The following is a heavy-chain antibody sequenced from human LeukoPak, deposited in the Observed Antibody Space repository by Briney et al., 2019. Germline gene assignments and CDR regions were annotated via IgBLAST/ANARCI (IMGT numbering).Heavy chain of an antibody. CDR3: ARRQCSGGSCYYFDS. Sequence: GESLKISCKGFGYNFSNYWIGWVRQMPGKGLEWMGIIHPGDSSTRYSPSLQDQITILSDKSINTAYLQWSSLKASDTAMYYCARRQCSGGSCYYFDSWGQGTLVTVSS. V-gene: IGHV5-51*01. J-gene: IGHJ4*02. D-gene: IGHD2-15*01. CDR2: IHPGDSST. CDR1: GYNFSNYW.